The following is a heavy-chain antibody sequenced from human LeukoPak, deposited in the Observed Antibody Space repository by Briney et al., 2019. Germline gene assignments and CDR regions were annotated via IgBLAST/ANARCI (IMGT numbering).Heavy chain of an antibody. Sequence: LRLSCATSDLTFRSYSMNGVREALGKVLEWVSSISSSSSYIYYADSVKGRFTISRDNAKNSLYLQMNSLRAEDTAVYYCARGAADNDYWGQGTLVTVSS. J-gene: IGHJ4*02. D-gene: IGHD6-25*01. CDR2: ISSSSSYI. CDR3: ARGAADNDY. CDR1: DLTFRSYS. V-gene: IGHV3-21*01.